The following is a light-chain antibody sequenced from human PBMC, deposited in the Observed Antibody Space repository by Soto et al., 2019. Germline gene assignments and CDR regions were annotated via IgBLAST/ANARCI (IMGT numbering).Light chain of an antibody. J-gene: IGKJ1*01. Sequence: EMVVTQSPDTLSLSPGERVTLFCRASQSVSDNYLAWYQQKPGQAPRLLIYGPSNRATGIPDRFTGAGSGTDFTLTISRLEPEDFAVYYCQQYDRSPWTFGQGTKVDSK. CDR1: QSVSDNY. CDR3: QQYDRSPWT. CDR2: GPS. V-gene: IGKV3-20*01.